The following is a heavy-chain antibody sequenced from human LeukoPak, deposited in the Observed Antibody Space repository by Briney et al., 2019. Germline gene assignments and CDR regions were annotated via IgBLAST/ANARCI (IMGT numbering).Heavy chain of an antibody. Sequence: ASVKVSCKASGYTFTGYYMHWVRQAPGQGLEWMGWINPNSGGTNYAQKFQGRVTMTRDTSISTAYMELSRLRSDDTAVYYCARGGEDGLTDNAFDIWGQGTMVTVSS. D-gene: IGHD3-10*01. CDR3: ARGGEDGLTDNAFDI. J-gene: IGHJ3*02. V-gene: IGHV1-2*02. CDR1: GYTFTGYY. CDR2: INPNSGGT.